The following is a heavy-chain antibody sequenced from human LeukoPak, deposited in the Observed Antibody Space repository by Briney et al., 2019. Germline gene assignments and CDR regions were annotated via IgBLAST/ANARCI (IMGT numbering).Heavy chain of an antibody. CDR1: GGTFSSYA. CDR2: IIPIFGTA. D-gene: IGHD3-22*01. V-gene: IGHV1-69*05. CDR3: ARPLRSGYYYNAFDI. J-gene: IGHJ3*02. Sequence: SVKLSCKASGGTFSSYAISWVRQAPGQGLEWMGRIIPIFGTANYAHKFQGRVTITTDESTSTAYMELSSLRSEDTAVYYCARPLRSGYYYNAFDIWGQGTMVTVSS.